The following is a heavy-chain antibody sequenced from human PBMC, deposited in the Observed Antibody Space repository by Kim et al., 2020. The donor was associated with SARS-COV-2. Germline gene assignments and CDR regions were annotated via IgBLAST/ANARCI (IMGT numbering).Heavy chain of an antibody. Sequence: GGSLRLSCAASGFPFGNFWMRWVRQAPGRGLEWVGRIKSNTDGEATDYAAPVQGSFTMSRDDSKNKLQLQMNSLENEDTGVYYCTTLISADCLGYWGQGT. J-gene: IGHJ4*02. CDR1: GFPFGNFW. CDR3: TTLISADCLGY. CDR2: IKSNTDGEAT. D-gene: IGHD2-21*01. V-gene: IGHV3-15*01.